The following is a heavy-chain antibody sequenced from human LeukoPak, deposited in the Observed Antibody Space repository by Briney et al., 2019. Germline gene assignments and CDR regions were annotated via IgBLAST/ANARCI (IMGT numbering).Heavy chain of an antibody. V-gene: IGHV4-31*03. CDR1: GGSISSGGYY. J-gene: IGHJ5*02. CDR3: ARGGYCSSTSCYGSRELWFDP. Sequence: SQTLSLTCTVSGGSISSGGYYWSWIRQHPGKGLEWIGYIYYSGSTYYNPSLKSRFTISVDTSKNQFSLKLSSVTAADTAVYYCARGGYCSSTSCYGSRELWFDPWGQGTLATVSS. CDR2: IYYSGST. D-gene: IGHD2-2*01.